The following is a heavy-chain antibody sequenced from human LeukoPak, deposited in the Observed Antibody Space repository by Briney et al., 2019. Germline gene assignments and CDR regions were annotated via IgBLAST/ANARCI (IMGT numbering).Heavy chain of an antibody. V-gene: IGHV4-59*01. Sequence: PSETLSLTCTVSRGSISGYYWSWVRQPPGKGLEWTGYFYYSVTTNYNPSLKSRVTISVDTSKNHFSLNLTSVTAADTAVYYCVRGLSWGSGSGYFDFWGQGTLVTVSS. CDR1: RGSISGYY. CDR3: VRGLSWGSGSGYFDF. CDR2: FYYSVTT. D-gene: IGHD7-27*01. J-gene: IGHJ4*02.